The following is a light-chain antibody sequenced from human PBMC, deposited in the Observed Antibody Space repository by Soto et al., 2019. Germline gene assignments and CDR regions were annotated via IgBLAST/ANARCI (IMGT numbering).Light chain of an antibody. Sequence: DIQMTQSPSTLSASVGDRVTITCRASQSISSWLAWYQQKPGKAPKLLIYDASSLESAIPSRFSDSGSGTEFTLPISSLQPDDFSTYYCQQYNSNWWTFGQGTKVEI. CDR1: QSISSW. J-gene: IGKJ1*01. CDR2: DAS. CDR3: QQYNSNWWT. V-gene: IGKV1-5*01.